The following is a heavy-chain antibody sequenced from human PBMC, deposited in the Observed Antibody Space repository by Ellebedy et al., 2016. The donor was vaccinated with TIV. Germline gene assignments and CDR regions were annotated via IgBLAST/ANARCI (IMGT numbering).Heavy chain of an antibody. CDR2: IYPGDSDT. Sequence: GESLKISXKGSGYSFTTYWIGWVRQMPGKGLEWMGIIYPGDSDTRYSPSFQGQVTVSADKSISTAYLQWSSLKASDTAMYYCARARNRLTTPFDYWGQGTLVTVSS. CDR1: GYSFTTYW. D-gene: IGHD1-14*01. V-gene: IGHV5-51*01. CDR3: ARARNRLTTPFDY. J-gene: IGHJ4*02.